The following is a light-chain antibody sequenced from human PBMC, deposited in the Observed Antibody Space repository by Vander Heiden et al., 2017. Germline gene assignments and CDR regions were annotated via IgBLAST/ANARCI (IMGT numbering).Light chain of an antibody. CDR2: GAS. CDR3: QQYGSSPYT. CDR1: QSVSSSY. Sequence: EIVVTQSPGTLSLSPGERATLSCRASQSVSSSYLAWYQQKPGQAPRLLIYGASSRATGIPDRFSGGGSGTDFTLTISRLEPEDFAVFYCQQYGSSPYTFGQGTKLEI. J-gene: IGKJ2*01. V-gene: IGKV3-20*01.